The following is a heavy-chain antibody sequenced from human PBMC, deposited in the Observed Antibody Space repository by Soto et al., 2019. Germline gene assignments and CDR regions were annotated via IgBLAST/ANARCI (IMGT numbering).Heavy chain of an antibody. D-gene: IGHD6-13*01. J-gene: IGHJ6*02. Sequence: GGSLRLSCAASGFTFSSYGMHWVRQAPGKGLEWVAVIWYDGSNKYYADSVKGRFTISRDNSKNTLYLQMNSLRAEDTAVYYCARDSSSWALRYYYYCGMDVWGQGTTVTVSS. CDR1: GFTFSSYG. CDR3: ARDSSSWALRYYYYCGMDV. V-gene: IGHV3-33*01. CDR2: IWYDGSNK.